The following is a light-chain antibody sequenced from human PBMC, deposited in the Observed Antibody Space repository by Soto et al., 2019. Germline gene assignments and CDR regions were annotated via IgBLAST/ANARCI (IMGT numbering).Light chain of an antibody. CDR2: DAS. CDR3: QQRSDWPPWT. CDR1: QSISSY. J-gene: IGKJ1*01. Sequence: EIVLTQSPATLSLSPGEGATLSCRASQSISSYLAWYQQKPGQAPRLLIYDASIRATGIPARFSGSASGTAFTLTISSLAPDDFAVYYGQQRSDWPPWTFGQRTKVEIE. V-gene: IGKV3-11*01.